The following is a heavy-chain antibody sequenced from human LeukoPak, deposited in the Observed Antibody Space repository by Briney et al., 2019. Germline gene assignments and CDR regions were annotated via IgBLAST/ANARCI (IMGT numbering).Heavy chain of an antibody. Sequence: SETLSLTCTVSGGSISSSSYYWGWIRQPPGKGLEWIGSIYYSGSTYYNPSLKSRVTISVDTSKNQFSLKLSSVTAADTAVYYCARGHRRMVRAISSPPHDYWGQGTLVTVSS. CDR1: GGSISSSSYY. J-gene: IGHJ4*02. CDR3: ARGHRRMVRAISSPPHDY. D-gene: IGHD3-10*01. CDR2: IYYSGST. V-gene: IGHV4-39*07.